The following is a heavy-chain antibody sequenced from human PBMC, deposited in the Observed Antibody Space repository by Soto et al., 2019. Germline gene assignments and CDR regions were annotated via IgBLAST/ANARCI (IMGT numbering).Heavy chain of an antibody. CDR2: ISYDGSNK. V-gene: IGHV3-30-3*01. Sequence: GESLKISCAASGFTFSSYAMHWVRQAPGKGLEWVAVISYDGSNKYYADSVKGRFTISRDNSKNTLYLQMNSLRAEDTAVYYCARGAYYYDSSGPHRYFDLWGRGTLVTVSS. D-gene: IGHD3-22*01. J-gene: IGHJ2*01. CDR1: GFTFSSYA. CDR3: ARGAYYYDSSGPHRYFDL.